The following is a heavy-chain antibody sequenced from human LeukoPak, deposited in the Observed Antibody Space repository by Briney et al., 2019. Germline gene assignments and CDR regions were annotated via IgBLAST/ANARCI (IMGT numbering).Heavy chain of an antibody. V-gene: IGHV3-23*01. D-gene: IGHD1-26*01. CDR2: ISGSGGST. CDR3: ASPRGLGIYYFDY. J-gene: IGHJ4*02. Sequence: PGGSLRLSCAASGFTFSSYAMSWVRQAPGKGLEWVSTISGSGGSTDYADSAKGRFTISRDNSKNTLYLQMNSLRAEDTAVYYCASPRGLGIYYFDYWGQGTLVTVSS. CDR1: GFTFSSYA.